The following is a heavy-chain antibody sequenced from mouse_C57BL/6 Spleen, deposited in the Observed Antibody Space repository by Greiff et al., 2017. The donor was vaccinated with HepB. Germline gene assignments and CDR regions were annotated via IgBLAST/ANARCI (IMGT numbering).Heavy chain of an antibody. J-gene: IGHJ2*01. V-gene: IGHV5-17*01. CDR2: ISSGSSTI. CDR1: GFTFSDYG. D-gene: IGHD4-1*01. Sequence: EVKLVESGGGLVKPGGSLNLSCAASGFTFSDYGMHWVRQAPEKGLEWVAYISSGSSTIYYADTVKGRFTISRDNAKNTLFLQMTSLRSEDTARYYCAREGENWAFDYWGKGTTLTVSS. CDR3: AREGENWAFDY.